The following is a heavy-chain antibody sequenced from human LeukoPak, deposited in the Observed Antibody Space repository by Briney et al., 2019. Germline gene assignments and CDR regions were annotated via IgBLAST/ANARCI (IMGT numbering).Heavy chain of an antibody. Sequence: PSETLSLTCTVSGGSISSYYWSWIRQPPGRGLEWIGYIYSSGGTNYNPSLKSRVTISVDTSRNQFSLKLSSVTAADTAVYYCASGRDGYNTRAFDIWGQGTMVTVSS. D-gene: IGHD5-24*01. CDR1: GGSISSYY. V-gene: IGHV4-59*01. CDR2: IYSSGGT. J-gene: IGHJ3*02. CDR3: ASGRDGYNTRAFDI.